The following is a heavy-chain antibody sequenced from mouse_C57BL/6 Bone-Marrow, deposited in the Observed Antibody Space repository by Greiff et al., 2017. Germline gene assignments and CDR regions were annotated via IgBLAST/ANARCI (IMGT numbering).Heavy chain of an antibody. D-gene: IGHD1-1*01. J-gene: IGHJ2*01. V-gene: IGHV5-2*01. CDR1: DYEFPSHD. CDR2: INSDGGST. CDR3: ASHYYGSCLYFDY. Sequence: EVHLLESGGGLVQPGASLKLSCESNDYEFPSHDMSWVRKTPEKRLELVAAINSDGGSTYYPDTMEGRVIISRDTTKKTLYLQMSSLRSEDPALYDCASHYYGSCLYFDYWGQGTTLTVSS.